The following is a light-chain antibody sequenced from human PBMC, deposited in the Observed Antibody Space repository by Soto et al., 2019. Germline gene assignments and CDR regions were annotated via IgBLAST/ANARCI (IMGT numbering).Light chain of an antibody. CDR2: YTS. CDR1: QYVGTR. V-gene: IGKV3-11*01. Sequence: EIVLTQSPATLSSSPGETATLSCRASQYVGTRLAWYQHKPGQAPRLLIYYTSNRATGIPARFSGSGSGTDFTLTINSLAPEDFAVYYCQQRSNWPATFGQGTRLEIK. J-gene: IGKJ5*01. CDR3: QQRSNWPAT.